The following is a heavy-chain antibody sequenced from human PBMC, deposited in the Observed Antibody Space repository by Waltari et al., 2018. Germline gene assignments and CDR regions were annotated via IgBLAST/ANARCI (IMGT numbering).Heavy chain of an antibody. D-gene: IGHD2-2*01. CDR2: IIPIFGTA. J-gene: IGHJ4*02. V-gene: IGHV1-69*14. CDR3: AILGYCSSTSCSFDY. Sequence: QVQLVHSGAEVQKPGSSVKVSCTPSGGTFSSYAISWVRQATGQGLEWMGRIIPIFGTANYAQKFQGRVTITADKSTSTAYMELSSLRSEDTAVYYCAILGYCSSTSCSFDYWGQGTLVTVSS. CDR1: GGTFSSYA.